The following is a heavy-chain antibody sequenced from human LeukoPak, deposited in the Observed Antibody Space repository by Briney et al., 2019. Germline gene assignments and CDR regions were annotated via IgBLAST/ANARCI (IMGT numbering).Heavy chain of an antibody. CDR3: AEAASSSWTKGRRWPNDAFDI. V-gene: IGHV3-30-3*01. J-gene: IGHJ3*02. CDR2: ISYDGSNK. CDR1: GFTFSSYA. Sequence: PGGSLRLSCAASGFTFSSYAMHWVRQAPGKGLEWVAVISYDGSNKYYADSVKGRFTISRDNSKNTLYLQMNSLRAEDTAVYYCAEAASSSWTKGRRWPNDAFDIWGQGTMVTVSS. D-gene: IGHD6-13*01.